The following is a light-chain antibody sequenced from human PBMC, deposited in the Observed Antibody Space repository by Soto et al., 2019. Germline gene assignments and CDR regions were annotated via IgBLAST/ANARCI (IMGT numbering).Light chain of an antibody. V-gene: IGKV3-15*01. J-gene: IGKJ4*01. CDR3: QQYHRWPLT. Sequence: EIVMTQSPATRSVSPGERVTLSCRASQSIYEKLAWYQQKPGQTPRLVIYDTSTRATGTPGSFSGSGSGTEFTLTISSLQSEDFAVYYCQQYHRWPLTFGGGTKVDIK. CDR1: QSIYEK. CDR2: DTS.